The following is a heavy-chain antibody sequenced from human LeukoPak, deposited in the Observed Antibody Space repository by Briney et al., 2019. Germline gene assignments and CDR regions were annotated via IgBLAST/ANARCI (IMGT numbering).Heavy chain of an antibody. V-gene: IGHV3-30*02. Sequence: GGSLRLSCAASGFTFSSYGMHWIRQAPGKGLEWVAFIRYDGSNKYYADSVKGRFTISRDNSKNTLYLQMNSLRAEDTAVYYCAKAAPPDTAMVSQLDYWGQGTLVTVSS. CDR3: AKAAPPDTAMVSQLDY. CDR2: IRYDGSNK. CDR1: GFTFSSYG. J-gene: IGHJ4*02. D-gene: IGHD5-18*01.